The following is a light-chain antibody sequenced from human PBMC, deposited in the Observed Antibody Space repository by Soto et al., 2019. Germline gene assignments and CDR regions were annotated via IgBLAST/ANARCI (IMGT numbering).Light chain of an antibody. Sequence: QSVLTQPPSVSGAPGQRVTISCTGSSSNIGAGYAVHWYQKLPGTGPKLLIYNNAIRPSGVPDRFSDSRSGTSASLAITGLQAEDEADYYCQSHDNSLSGFYVFGTGTKVTVL. CDR2: NNA. J-gene: IGLJ1*01. CDR3: QSHDNSLSGFYV. V-gene: IGLV1-40*01. CDR1: SSNIGAGYA.